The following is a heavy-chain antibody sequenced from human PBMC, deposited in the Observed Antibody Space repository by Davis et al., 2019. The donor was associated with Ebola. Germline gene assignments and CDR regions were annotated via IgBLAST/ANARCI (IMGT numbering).Heavy chain of an antibody. Sequence: PSETLSLTCTVSGGSISSGSYYWSWIRQPAGKGLEWIGHIYTSGSTNYNPSLKSRVTISVDTSKNQFSLKLSSVTAADTAVYYCARRSRYSGSHGAFDIWGQGTMVTVSS. CDR2: IYTSGST. CDR3: ARRSRYSGSHGAFDI. V-gene: IGHV4-61*09. D-gene: IGHD1-26*01. J-gene: IGHJ3*02. CDR1: GGSISSGSYY.